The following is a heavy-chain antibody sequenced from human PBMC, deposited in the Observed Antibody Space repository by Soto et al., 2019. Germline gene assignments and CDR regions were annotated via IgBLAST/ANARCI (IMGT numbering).Heavy chain of an antibody. D-gene: IGHD2-2*01. J-gene: IGHJ4*02. CDR1: GYTFTGYY. Sequence: QVQLVQSGAEVKKPGASVKVSCKTSGYTFTGYYIYWVRQAPGQGLEWMGWINPHSGGTDSSQKFQGRVTMTRDTSISTAYMELSRLRSDDTAVYYCAGTSCSSTTCPTTYWSQGTLVTVSS. CDR3: AGTSCSSTTCPTTY. CDR2: INPHSGGT. V-gene: IGHV1-2*02.